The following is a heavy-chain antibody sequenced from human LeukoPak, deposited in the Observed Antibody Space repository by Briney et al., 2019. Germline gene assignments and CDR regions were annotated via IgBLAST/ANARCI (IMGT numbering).Heavy chain of an antibody. J-gene: IGHJ4*02. V-gene: IGHV1-2*02. Sequence: ASVKVSCKASGYTFTGYCMHWVRQAPGQGLEWMGWVNPNSGGTNYAQKFQGRVTMTRDTSISTAYMELSRLRSDDTAVYYCARGWPYDYVWGSYPGDYWGQGTLVTVSS. D-gene: IGHD3-16*02. CDR1: GYTFTGYC. CDR2: VNPNSGGT. CDR3: ARGWPYDYVWGSYPGDY.